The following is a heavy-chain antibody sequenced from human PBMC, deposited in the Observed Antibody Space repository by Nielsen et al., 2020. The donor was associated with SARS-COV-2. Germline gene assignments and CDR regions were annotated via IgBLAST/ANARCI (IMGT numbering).Heavy chain of an antibody. D-gene: IGHD4-17*01. CDR2: INPNSGGT. CDR1: GYTFTGYY. Sequence: ASVKVSCKASGYTFTGYYMHWVRQAPGQGLEWLGWINPNSGGTNYAQKFQGWVTMTRDTSISTAYMELSRLRSDDTAVYYCAREEMGVYGDYFYYYYGMDAWGQGTTVTVSS. CDR3: AREEMGVYGDYFYYYYGMDA. V-gene: IGHV1-2*04. J-gene: IGHJ6*02.